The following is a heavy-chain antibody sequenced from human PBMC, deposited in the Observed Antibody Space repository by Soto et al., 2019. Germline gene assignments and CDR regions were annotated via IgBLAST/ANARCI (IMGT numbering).Heavy chain of an antibody. Sequence: QVQLQESGPGLVKPSQTLSLTCTVSGGSISSYGYYWSWIRQHPGKGLEWIGYTSYSGSSYYNTSLKSRVTISADTSKSQFSLPLSAVTAADTAVYYCARVQYWYFDFWGRGTLVTVSS. J-gene: IGHJ2*01. V-gene: IGHV4-31*03. CDR2: TSYSGSS. D-gene: IGHD1-1*01. CDR1: GGSISSYGYY. CDR3: ARVQYWYFDF.